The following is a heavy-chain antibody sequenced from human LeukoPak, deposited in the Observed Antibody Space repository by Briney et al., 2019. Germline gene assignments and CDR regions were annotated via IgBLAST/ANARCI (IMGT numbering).Heavy chain of an antibody. V-gene: IGHV7-4-1*02. CDR3: ARVLLRHGFDI. Sequence: ASVKVSCKASGYIFTSYSIHWVRQAPGQGLEWMGWINTNTGNPTYAQGFTGRFVFSLDTSVSTAYLQISSLKAEDTAVYYCARVLLRHGFDIWGQGTMVTVSS. CDR2: INTNTGNP. D-gene: IGHD2/OR15-2a*01. J-gene: IGHJ3*02. CDR1: GYIFTSYS.